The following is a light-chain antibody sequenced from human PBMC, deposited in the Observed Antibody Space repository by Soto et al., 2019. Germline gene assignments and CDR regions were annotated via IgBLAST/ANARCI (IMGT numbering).Light chain of an antibody. J-gene: IGKJ2*01. CDR2: ATS. Sequence: DIQMTQSPSSVSASVGDRVIISCRASQGISNWLAWYQQKAGKAPKLLIYATSTLQSGVPSRFRGSGSGTEFTLTISSLQPEDVATYYCQQANSFPYTFGQGTKLEIK. CDR3: QQANSFPYT. V-gene: IGKV1-12*01. CDR1: QGISNW.